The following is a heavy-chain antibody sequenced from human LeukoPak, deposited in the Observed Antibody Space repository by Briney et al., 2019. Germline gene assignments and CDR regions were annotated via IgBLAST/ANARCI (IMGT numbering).Heavy chain of an antibody. CDR2: IYYRGST. CDR3: AKTVWSRLAAGLDS. V-gene: IGHV4-39*01. J-gene: IGHJ4*02. D-gene: IGHD2-21*02. Sequence: SSQTLSLTCSVSGGSISGSSYYWGWIRKPPGKGLEWIGNIYYRGSTYYNPSLKSRVIMSIDTSKNQFSLKVNSVTATDTAVYYCAKTVWSRLAAGLDSWGQGTLVTVSS. CDR1: GGSISGSSYY.